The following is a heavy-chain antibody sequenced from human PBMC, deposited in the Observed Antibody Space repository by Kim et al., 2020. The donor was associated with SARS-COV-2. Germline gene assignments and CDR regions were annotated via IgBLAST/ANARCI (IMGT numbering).Heavy chain of an antibody. D-gene: IGHD6-13*01. CDR3: ARESSQQLAERYYYYGMDV. J-gene: IGHJ6*02. V-gene: IGHV3-13*01. Sequence: GRFTISRENAKNSLYLQMNSLRAGDTAVYYCARESSQQLAERYYYYGMDVWGQGTTVTVSS.